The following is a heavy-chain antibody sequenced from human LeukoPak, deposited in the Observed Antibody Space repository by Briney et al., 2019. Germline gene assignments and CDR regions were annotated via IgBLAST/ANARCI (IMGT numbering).Heavy chain of an antibody. D-gene: IGHD6-13*01. Sequence: GGSLRLSCAAPGFTVGSNYMSWVRQAPGKGLEWVSVIYSGGSTYYADSVKGRFTISRDNSKNTLYLQMNSLRAEDTAVYYCARIREQQYFDYWGQGTLVTVSS. CDR3: ARIREQQYFDY. V-gene: IGHV3-53*01. J-gene: IGHJ4*02. CDR1: GFTVGSNY. CDR2: IYSGGST.